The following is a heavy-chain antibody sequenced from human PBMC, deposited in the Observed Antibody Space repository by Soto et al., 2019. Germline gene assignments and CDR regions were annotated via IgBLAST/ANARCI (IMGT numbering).Heavy chain of an antibody. V-gene: IGHV1-18*01. Sequence: QVQLVQSGAEVKKPGASVKVSCKASGYTFTSYGISWVRQAPGQGLEWLGWISAYNGNTNYAQKLQGSVTMTTDTSTSTAYMELRSLRSDDTAVYYCARASIAAALVGSYDAFDIWGQGTMVTVSS. CDR1: GYTFTSYG. CDR2: ISAYNGNT. CDR3: ARASIAAALVGSYDAFDI. D-gene: IGHD6-13*01. J-gene: IGHJ3*02.